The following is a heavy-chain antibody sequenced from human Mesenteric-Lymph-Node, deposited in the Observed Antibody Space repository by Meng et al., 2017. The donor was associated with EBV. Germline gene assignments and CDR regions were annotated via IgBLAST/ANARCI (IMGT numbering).Heavy chain of an antibody. V-gene: IGHV4-34*02. CDR3: ARGVQVEWRFDP. Sequence: KLQPWCVGLLEPSDTLSLTCEGSGGTVRYYYWRWLRQTPGKGLEWIGKIYNSGSDNHNPSLKSRVTISIDTSKNQFSLRRNSVTAADTAVYYCARGVQVEWRFDPWGQGTLVTVSS. CDR2: IYNSGSD. D-gene: IGHD3-3*01. CDR1: GGTVRYYY. J-gene: IGHJ5*02.